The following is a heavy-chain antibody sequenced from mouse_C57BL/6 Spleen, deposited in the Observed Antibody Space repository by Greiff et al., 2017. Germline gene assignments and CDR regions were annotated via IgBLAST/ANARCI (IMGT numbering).Heavy chain of an antibody. J-gene: IGHJ4*01. D-gene: IGHD3-2*02. V-gene: IGHV1-77*01. Sequence: QVQLKESGAELVKPGASVKISCKASGYTFTDYYINWVKQRPGQGLEWIGKIGPGSGSTYYNEKFKGKATLTADKSSSTAYMQHSSLTSEDSAVYVCASSTAQASSYYAMDYWGQGTSVTVSS. CDR2: IGPGSGST. CDR3: ASSTAQASSYYAMDY. CDR1: GYTFTDYY.